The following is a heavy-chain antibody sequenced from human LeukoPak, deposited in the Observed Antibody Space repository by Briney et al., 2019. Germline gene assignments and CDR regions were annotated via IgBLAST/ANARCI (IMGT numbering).Heavy chain of an antibody. Sequence: GASLKISFKGSGSRFTSYWIGWVRPMPGKGLEWMGIIYPGDSDTRYSPSFQGQVTISADKSISTAYLQWSSLKASDTAMYYCARRSSFSSVNWFDPWGQGTLVTVSP. CDR1: GSRFTSYW. D-gene: IGHD6-6*01. CDR3: ARRSSFSSVNWFDP. J-gene: IGHJ5*02. CDR2: IYPGDSDT. V-gene: IGHV5-51*01.